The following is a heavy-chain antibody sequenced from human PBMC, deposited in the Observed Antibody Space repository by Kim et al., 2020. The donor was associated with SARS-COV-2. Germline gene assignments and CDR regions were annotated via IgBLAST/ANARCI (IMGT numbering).Heavy chain of an antibody. CDR3: AKAQGALRYFDWLRFGGAFDI. V-gene: IGHV3-43*02. Sequence: GGSLRLSCAASGFTFDDYAMHWVRQAPGKGLEWVSLISGDGGSTYYADSVKGRFTISRDNSKNSLYLQMNSLRTEDTALYYCAKAQGALRYFDWLRFGGAFDIWGQGTMVTVSS. CDR1: GFTFDDYA. J-gene: IGHJ3*02. CDR2: ISGDGGST. D-gene: IGHD3-9*01.